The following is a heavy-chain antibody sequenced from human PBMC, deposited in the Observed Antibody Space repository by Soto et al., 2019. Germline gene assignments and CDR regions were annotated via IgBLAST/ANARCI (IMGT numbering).Heavy chain of an antibody. CDR3: PREGGDYPPFHH. CDR2: IYHSGST. J-gene: IGHJ4*02. Sequence: PSETLSLTCAVSGGSISSGGYFWSWIRQPPGKGLEWIGYIYHSGSTYYNPSLKSRVTISVDRSKNQFSLKLSSVTAADTAGDYCPREGGDYPPFHHWAQEPLVXVSS. CDR1: GGSISSGGYF. D-gene: IGHD4-17*01. V-gene: IGHV4-30-2*01.